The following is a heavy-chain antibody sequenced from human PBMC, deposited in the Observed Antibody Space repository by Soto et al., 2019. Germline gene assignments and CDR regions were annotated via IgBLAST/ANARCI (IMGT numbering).Heavy chain of an antibody. CDR1: GGSFSGYY. Sequence: KPSETLSLTCAVYGGSFSGYYWSWIRQPPGKGLEWIGEINHSGSTNYNPSLKSRVTISVDTSKNQFSLKLSSVTAADTAVYYCARLGRVTIFGVVIPDAFDIWGQGTMVTVSS. J-gene: IGHJ3*02. V-gene: IGHV4-34*01. D-gene: IGHD3-3*01. CDR2: INHSGST. CDR3: ARLGRVTIFGVVIPDAFDI.